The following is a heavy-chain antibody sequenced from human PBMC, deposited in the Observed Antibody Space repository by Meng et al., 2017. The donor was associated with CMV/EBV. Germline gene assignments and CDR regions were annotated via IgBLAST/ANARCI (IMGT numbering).Heavy chain of an antibody. CDR3: ARAHTDYYYGMDV. CDR1: GFSLSPSGMR. J-gene: IGHJ6*02. Sequence: SGPTLVKPTQTLALTCTFSGFSLSPSGMRVSWIRQPPGKALEWLARIDWDDDKFYSTSLKTRLTISKDTSKNQVVLTMTSMDPVDTATYYCARAHTDYYYGMDVWGQGTTVTVSS. CDR2: IDWDDDK. V-gene: IGHV2-70D*14. D-gene: IGHD4-17*01.